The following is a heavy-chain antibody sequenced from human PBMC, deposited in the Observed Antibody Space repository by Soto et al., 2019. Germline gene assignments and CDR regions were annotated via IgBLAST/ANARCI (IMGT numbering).Heavy chain of an antibody. Sequence: QVQLVQSGAEVKKPGASVKVSCKASGYTFTSYDINWVRQATGQGLEWMGWMNPNSGNTGYAQKFQGRVTMTRNTPISTADMELRSLRSEGTAVYYRARGREGSGDYDDGLDVWGQGTTVTVSS. CDR2: MNPNSGNT. V-gene: IGHV1-8*01. J-gene: IGHJ6*02. CDR1: GYTFTSYD. CDR3: ARGREGSGDYDDGLDV. D-gene: IGHD3-10*01.